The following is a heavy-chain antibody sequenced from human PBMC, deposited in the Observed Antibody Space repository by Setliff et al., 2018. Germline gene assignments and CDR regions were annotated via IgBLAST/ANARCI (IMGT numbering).Heavy chain of an antibody. CDR1: GSSISSGTNY. Sequence: PSEPLSLTCTVSGSSISSGTNYWSWIRQPAGRGLEWIGHIDPSGNTNYNPSLKSRVTISLDTSKNHFSLNLRSVTAADTAVYYCARLSPYNTGPPFDYWGQGTLVTVSS. J-gene: IGHJ4*02. CDR3: ARLSPYNTGPPFDY. V-gene: IGHV4-61*09. D-gene: IGHD2-8*02. CDR2: IDPSGNT.